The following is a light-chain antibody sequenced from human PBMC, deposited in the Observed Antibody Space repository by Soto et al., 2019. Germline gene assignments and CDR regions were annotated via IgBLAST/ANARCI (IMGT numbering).Light chain of an antibody. CDR3: QQSYSTPRT. J-gene: IGKJ1*01. Sequence: DIQMTQSPSTLSASVGYRVTITCRSSQSISSWLAWYQQKPGKAPKLLIYDASSLQSGVPSRFSGSVSGTDFTLTISSLQPEDFATYYCQQSYSTPRTFGQGTKVDI. CDR2: DAS. V-gene: IGKV1-39*01. CDR1: QSISSW.